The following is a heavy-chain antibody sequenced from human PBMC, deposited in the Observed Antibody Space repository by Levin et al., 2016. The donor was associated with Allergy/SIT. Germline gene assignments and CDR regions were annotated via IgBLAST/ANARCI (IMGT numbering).Heavy chain of an antibody. J-gene: IGHJ4*02. Sequence: GGSLRLSCSASGFTFSSYAMHWVRQAPGKGLEYVSAISSNGGSTYYADSVKGRFTISRDNSKNTLYLQMSSLRAEDTAVYYCVKARASTGNYDSSGYYHFDYWGQGTLVTVSS. V-gene: IGHV3-64D*06. D-gene: IGHD3-22*01. CDR3: VKARASTGNYDSSGYYHFDY. CDR2: ISSNGGST. CDR1: GFTFSSYA.